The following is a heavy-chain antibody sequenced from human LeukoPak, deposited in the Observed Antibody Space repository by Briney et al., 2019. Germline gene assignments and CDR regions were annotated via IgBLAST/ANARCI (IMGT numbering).Heavy chain of an antibody. D-gene: IGHD6-13*01. CDR2: MSGGGGST. Sequence: GGSLRLSCAASGFTFSSYAMSWVRQAPGKGLEWVSAMSGGGGSTYYADSVKGRFTISRDNAKNSLYLQMNSLRAEDTAVYYCARGKEAAAAGAYFDLWGRGTLVTVSS. J-gene: IGHJ2*01. CDR3: ARGKEAAAAGAYFDL. V-gene: IGHV3-23*01. CDR1: GFTFSSYA.